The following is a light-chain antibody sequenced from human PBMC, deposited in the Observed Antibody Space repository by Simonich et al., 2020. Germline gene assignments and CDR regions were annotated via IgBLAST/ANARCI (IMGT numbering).Light chain of an antibody. Sequence: QSALTQHASVSGSPGQSITISCTETSRDVGVYNYASWYQQHPGKAPKLLIYDVSKRPSGVFNRFSVSKSCNTASLTISWLQAEDEADYYCSSYTSSSTLVFGGGTKLTVL. CDR3: SSYTSSSTLV. CDR1: SRDVGVYNY. CDR2: DVS. J-gene: IGLJ2*01. V-gene: IGLV2-14*01.